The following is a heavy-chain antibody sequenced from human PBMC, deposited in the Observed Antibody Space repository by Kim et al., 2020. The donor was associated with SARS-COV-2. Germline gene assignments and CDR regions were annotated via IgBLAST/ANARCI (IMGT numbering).Heavy chain of an antibody. CDR2: IYYSGST. CDR1: GGSISSSSYY. Sequence: SETLSLTCTVSGGSISSSSYYWGWIRQPPGKGLEWIGSIYYSGSTYYNPSLKSRVTISVDTSKNQFSLKLSSVTAADTAVYYCARESGSYALHFDYWGQGTLVTVSS. V-gene: IGHV4-39*07. D-gene: IGHD1-26*01. CDR3: ARESGSYALHFDY. J-gene: IGHJ4*02.